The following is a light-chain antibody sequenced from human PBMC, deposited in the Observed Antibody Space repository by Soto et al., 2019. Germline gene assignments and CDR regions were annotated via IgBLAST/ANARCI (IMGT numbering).Light chain of an antibody. CDR3: ATWDSSLTAGV. J-gene: IGLJ3*02. CDR2: DND. Sequence: QSVLTQPASVSGSPGQSITISCTGTSSDVGGYNYVSWYQQHPGKAPKLMIYDNDKRPSGIPDRFSGSKSGTSATLGITGLQTGDEADYYCATWDSSLTAGVFGGGTKLTVL. V-gene: IGLV1-51*01. CDR1: SSDVGGYNY.